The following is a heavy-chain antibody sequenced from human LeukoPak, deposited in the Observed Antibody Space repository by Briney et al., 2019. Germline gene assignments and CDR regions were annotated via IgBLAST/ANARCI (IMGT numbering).Heavy chain of an antibody. CDR2: ISSSSSYI. CDR1: GFTFSSYS. Sequence: PGGSLRLSCAASGFTFSSYSMNWVRQAPGKGLEWVSSISSSSSYIYYADSVKGRFTISRGNAKNSLYLQMSSLRAEDTAVYYCARDSERYFDWSLRSYGMDVWGQGTTVTVSS. D-gene: IGHD3-9*01. CDR3: ARDSERYFDWSLRSYGMDV. J-gene: IGHJ6*02. V-gene: IGHV3-21*01.